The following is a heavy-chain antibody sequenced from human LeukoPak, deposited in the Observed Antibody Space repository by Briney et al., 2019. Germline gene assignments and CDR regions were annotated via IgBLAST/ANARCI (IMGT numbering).Heavy chain of an antibody. Sequence: GGSLRLSCAASAFTFSNYWMIWVRQAPGKGLEWVANINQGGSEKYYVDSVKGRFTISRDNAKNSLYLQMNSLRAEDTAVYYCARYPGGYCSGGSCYSGYYYYYMDVWGKGTTVTISS. CDR1: AFTFSNYW. D-gene: IGHD2-15*01. CDR2: INQGGSEK. CDR3: ARYPGGYCSGGSCYSGYYYYYMDV. V-gene: IGHV3-7*01. J-gene: IGHJ6*03.